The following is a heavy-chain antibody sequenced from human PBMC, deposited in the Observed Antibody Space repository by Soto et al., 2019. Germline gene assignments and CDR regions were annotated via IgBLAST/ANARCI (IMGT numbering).Heavy chain of an antibody. D-gene: IGHD1-1*01. CDR2: IYYSGST. V-gene: IGHV4-59*08. CDR1: GGSISSYY. CDR3: ARHGYNWNGSSFDP. Sequence: PSETLSLTCTVSGGSISSYYWSWIRQPPGKGLEWIGYIYYSGSTNYNPSLKSRFTISVDTSKNQFSLKLSSVTAADTAVYYCARHGYNWNGSSFDPWGQGTLVTVSS. J-gene: IGHJ5*02.